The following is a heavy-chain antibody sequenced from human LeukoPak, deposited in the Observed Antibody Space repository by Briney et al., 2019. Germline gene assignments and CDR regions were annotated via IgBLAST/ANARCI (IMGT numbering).Heavy chain of an antibody. CDR1: GGSISSYY. V-gene: IGHV4-4*07. CDR3: ARRGIAAAGRASYFDY. J-gene: IGHJ4*02. CDR2: IYTSGST. Sequence: SETLSLTCTVSGGSISSYYWSWIRQPAGKGLEWIGRIYTSGSTNYNPSLKSRVTMSVDTSKNQFSLKLSSVTAADTAVYYCARRGIAAAGRASYFDYWGQGTLVTVSS. D-gene: IGHD6-13*01.